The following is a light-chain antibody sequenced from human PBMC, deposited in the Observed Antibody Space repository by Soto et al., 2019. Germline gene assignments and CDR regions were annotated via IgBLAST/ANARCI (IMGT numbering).Light chain of an antibody. CDR2: RAS. Sequence: IVLTQSPGTLSLSPWERATLSCRASQSVSSNYLAWYQQKPGQAPKVLIYRASSRATGIPDRFSGSGSGTDFTLTISRLEPEDFAVYYCQQYGSSPLTFGGGTKVDIK. CDR1: QSVSSNY. CDR3: QQYGSSPLT. J-gene: IGKJ4*01. V-gene: IGKV3-20*01.